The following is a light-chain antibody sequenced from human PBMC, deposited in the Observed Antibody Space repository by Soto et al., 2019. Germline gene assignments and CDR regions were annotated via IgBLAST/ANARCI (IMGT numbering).Light chain of an antibody. CDR1: QTLNNY. CDR3: QQSFSPLPT. CDR2: AAS. J-gene: IGKJ4*01. V-gene: IGKV1-39*01. Sequence: DIQMTQSPSSVSASVGDRVTITCRASQTLNNYLTWFQQKPGKAPKVLIYAASTLQSGVPSRFSGSGSGAEFTLTISSLQPEDFATYYCQQSFSPLPTFGGGTKVDTK.